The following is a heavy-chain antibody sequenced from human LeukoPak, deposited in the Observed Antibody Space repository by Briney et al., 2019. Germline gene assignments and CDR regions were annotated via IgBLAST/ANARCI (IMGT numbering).Heavy chain of an antibody. CDR3: ARGDFWSGYYTLDY. CDR2: SYYSGST. Sequence: PSETLSLTCTVSGGSISGYYWSWIRQPPGKGLEWIGYSYYSGSTNYNPSLKSRVSTSIDTSKSQFSLKLSSVTAADTAVYYCARGDFWSGYYTLDYWGQGTLVTVSS. J-gene: IGHJ4*02. D-gene: IGHD3-3*01. CDR1: GGSISGYY. V-gene: IGHV4-59*01.